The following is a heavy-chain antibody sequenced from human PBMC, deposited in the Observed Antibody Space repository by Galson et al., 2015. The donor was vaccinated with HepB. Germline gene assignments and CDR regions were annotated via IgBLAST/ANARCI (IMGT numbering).Heavy chain of an antibody. CDR3: ARERVVVPRGASFDY. CDR1: GGSISSGGYY. D-gene: IGHD2-15*01. V-gene: IGHV4-31*03. J-gene: IGHJ4*02. Sequence: LSLTCTVSGGSISSGGYYWSWIRQHPGKGLEWIGYIYYSGSTYYNPSLKSRVTISVDTSKNQFSLKLSSVTAADTAVYYCARERVVVPRGASFDYWGQGTLVTVSS. CDR2: IYYSGST.